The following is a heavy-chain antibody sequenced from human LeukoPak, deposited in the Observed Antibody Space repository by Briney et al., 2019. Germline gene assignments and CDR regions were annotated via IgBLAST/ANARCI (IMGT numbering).Heavy chain of an antibody. CDR1: RFTFTSYS. J-gene: IGHJ4*02. CDR2: IKQDGSKK. V-gene: IGHV3-7*04. CDR3: TRVGYIDEGIDY. Sequence: GGSLRLSCAASRFTFTSYSMSWVRQAPGKGLEWVANIKQDGSKKSYVDSVKGRFTISRDNAKNSLYLQMNSLRAEDTAIYYCTRVGYIDEGIDYWGQGTLVTVSS. D-gene: IGHD5-24*01.